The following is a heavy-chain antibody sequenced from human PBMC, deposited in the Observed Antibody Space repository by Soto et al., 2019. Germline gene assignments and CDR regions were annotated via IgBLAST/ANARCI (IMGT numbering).Heavy chain of an antibody. CDR1: GFTFSSYG. Sequence: QVQLVESGGGVVQPGRSLRLSCAASGFTFSSYGMHWVRQAPGKGLEWVAVISYDGSNKYYADSVKGRFTISRDNSKNTLYLQMNSLRAEDTAVYYCSKLLTASSRAFDIWGQGTMVTVSS. D-gene: IGHD7-27*01. CDR2: ISYDGSNK. CDR3: SKLLTASSRAFDI. V-gene: IGHV3-30*18. J-gene: IGHJ3*02.